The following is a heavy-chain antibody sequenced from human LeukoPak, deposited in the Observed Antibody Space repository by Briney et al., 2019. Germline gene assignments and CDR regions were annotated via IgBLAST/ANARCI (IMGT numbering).Heavy chain of an antibody. V-gene: IGHV4-59*01. J-gene: IGHJ4*02. Sequence: PSETLSLTCTVSGGSISSYYWSWIRQPPGKGLEWIGYIYYSGSTNYNPSLKSRVTISVDTSKYQFSLKLSSVTAADTAVYYCAREASPYDILTGYYSRRYYFDYWGQGTLVTVSS. CDR3: AREASPYDILTGYYSRRYYFDY. CDR2: IYYSGST. CDR1: GGSISSYY. D-gene: IGHD3-9*01.